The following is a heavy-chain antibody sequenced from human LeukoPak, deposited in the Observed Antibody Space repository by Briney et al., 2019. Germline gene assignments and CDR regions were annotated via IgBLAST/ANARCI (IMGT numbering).Heavy chain of an antibody. V-gene: IGHV3-30*02. D-gene: IGHD2-2*02. CDR1: GFKISDYY. CDR2: VRQDGKLK. CDR3: ARATDCSSTSCYTTFFDY. Sequence: PGGSLRLSCVASGFKISDYYIHWVRQAPGKGLEWAASVRQDGKLKFYADSVKGRFTISRDNSKNTLYLQMNSLRAEDTAVYYCARATDCSSTSCYTTFFDYWGQGTLVTVSS. J-gene: IGHJ4*02.